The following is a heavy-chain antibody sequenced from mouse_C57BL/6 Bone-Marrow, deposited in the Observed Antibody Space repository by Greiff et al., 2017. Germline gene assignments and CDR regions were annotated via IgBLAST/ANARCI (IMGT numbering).Heavy chain of an antibody. V-gene: IGHV1-15*01. Sequence: LQESGAELVRPGASVTLSCKASGYTFTDYEMHWVKQTPVHGLEWIGAIDPETGGTAYNQKFKGKAILTADKSSSTAYMELRSLTSEDSAVYYCTTVLNWYCDVWGTGTTGTVSS. J-gene: IGHJ1*03. CDR3: TTVLNWYCDV. CDR1: GYTFTDYE. CDR2: IDPETGGT.